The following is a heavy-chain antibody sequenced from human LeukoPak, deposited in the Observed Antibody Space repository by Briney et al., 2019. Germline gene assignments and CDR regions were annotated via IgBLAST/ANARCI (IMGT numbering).Heavy chain of an antibody. CDR2: ISSNGGST. J-gene: IGHJ4*02. Sequence: GGSLRLSCAASGFTFSSYAMHWVRQAPGKGLEYVSAISSNGGSTYYANSVKGRFTISRDNSKNTLYLQMGSLRAEDMAVYYCARDRGDCYNRPFDYWGQGTLVTVSS. CDR1: GFTFSSYA. CDR3: ARDRGDCYNRPFDY. V-gene: IGHV3-64*01. D-gene: IGHD5-24*01.